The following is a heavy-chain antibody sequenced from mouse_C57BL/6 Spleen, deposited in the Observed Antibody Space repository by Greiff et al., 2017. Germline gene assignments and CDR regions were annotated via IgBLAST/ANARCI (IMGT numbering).Heavy chain of an antibody. CDR2: ILPGSGST. CDR3: ARGGSNYGGYYAMDY. Sequence: QVQLQQSGAELMKPGASVKLSCKATGYTFTGYWIEWVKQRPGHGLEWIGEILPGSGSTNYNEKFKGKATFTADKSSNTAYMQLSSLTTEDSAIYYCARGGSNYGGYYAMDYWGQGTSVTVSS. CDR1: GYTFTGYW. J-gene: IGHJ4*01. D-gene: IGHD2-5*01. V-gene: IGHV1-9*01.